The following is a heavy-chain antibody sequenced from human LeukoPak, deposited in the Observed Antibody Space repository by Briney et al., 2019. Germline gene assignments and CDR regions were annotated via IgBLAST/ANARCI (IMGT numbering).Heavy chain of an antibody. CDR3: ARDRGDGYNYDY. D-gene: IGHD5-24*01. J-gene: IGHJ4*02. Sequence: SQTLSLTWTVSGGPISSGSYYWSWIRQLAGKGLEWIGRIYTSGSTNYNPSLKSRVTISVDTSKNQFSLKLSSVTAADTAVYYCARDRGDGYNYDYWGQGTLVTVSS. CDR1: GGPISSGSYY. CDR2: IYTSGST. V-gene: IGHV4-61*02.